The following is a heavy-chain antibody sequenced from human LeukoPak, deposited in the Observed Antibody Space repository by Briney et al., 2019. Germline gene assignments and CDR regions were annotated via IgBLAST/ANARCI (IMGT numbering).Heavy chain of an antibody. J-gene: IGHJ4*02. CDR3: AKDVAIAVAGNYFDY. V-gene: IGHV3-23*01. CDR1: GFTFSSYG. D-gene: IGHD6-19*01. CDR2: ISGSGGST. Sequence: GSLRLSCAASGFTFSSYGMSWVRQAPGKGLEWVSAISGSGGSTYYADSVKGRFTISRDNSKNTLYLQMNSLRAEDTAVYYCAKDVAIAVAGNYFDYWGQGTLVTVSS.